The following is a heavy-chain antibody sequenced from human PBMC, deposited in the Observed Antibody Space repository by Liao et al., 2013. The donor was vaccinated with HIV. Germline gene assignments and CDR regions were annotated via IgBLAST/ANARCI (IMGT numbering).Heavy chain of an antibody. CDR3: ARERARYYYYYMDV. CDR2: IYTGMSTTGTT. Sequence: QVQLQESGPGLVKPSQTLSLTCTVSGGSISSGSYYWSWIRQPAGKGLEWIGHIYTGMSTTGTTNYNPSLKSRVSISADTSSNHVSLKLTSVTAADTAVYYCARERARYYYYYMDVWGKGTTVTVSS. CDR1: GGSISSGSYY. D-gene: IGHD6-6*01. J-gene: IGHJ6*03. V-gene: IGHV4-61*02.